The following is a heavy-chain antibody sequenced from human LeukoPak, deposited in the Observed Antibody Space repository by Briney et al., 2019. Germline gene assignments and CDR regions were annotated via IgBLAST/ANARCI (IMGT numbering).Heavy chain of an antibody. CDR3: ARVSYDSSGVDAFDI. V-gene: IGHV3-20*01. Sequence: GGSLRLSCAASGFTFDDYGMSWVRQAPGKGLEWVSGINWNGGSTGYADSVKGRFTISRDNAKNSLYLQMNSLRAEDTALYHCARVSYDSSGVDAFDIWGQGTMVTVSS. CDR2: INWNGGST. J-gene: IGHJ3*02. D-gene: IGHD3-22*01. CDR1: GFTFDDYG.